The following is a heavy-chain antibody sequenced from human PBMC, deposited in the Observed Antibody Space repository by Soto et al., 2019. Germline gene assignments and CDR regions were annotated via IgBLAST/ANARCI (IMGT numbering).Heavy chain of an antibody. CDR2: ISGSGRNT. CDR3: AKDPIDDSSAPWRFDP. D-gene: IGHD6-25*01. CDR1: GFSFNSYA. Sequence: EVQLLESGGGLVQPGGSLRLSCAASGFSFNSYAMSWVRQAPGKGLEWVSAISGSGRNTYYADSVKGRFTISRDNSKNTLYLQMNSLRAEDTAVYYCAKDPIDDSSAPWRFDPWGQGTLVTVSS. J-gene: IGHJ5*02. V-gene: IGHV3-23*01.